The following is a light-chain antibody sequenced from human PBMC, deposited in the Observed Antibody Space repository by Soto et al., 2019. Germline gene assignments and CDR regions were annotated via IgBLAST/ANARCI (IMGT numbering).Light chain of an antibody. CDR2: SNN. Sequence: QSVLTQPPSASGTPGQRVTISCSGTSSNIGSNTVNWYQQLPGTAPKLLIYSNNQRPSGVPDRFSGSKSGTSASLAISGLKSEDEADYCCAAWDDSLNVVFGGGTKLTVL. V-gene: IGLV1-44*01. J-gene: IGLJ2*01. CDR1: SSNIGSNT. CDR3: AAWDDSLNVV.